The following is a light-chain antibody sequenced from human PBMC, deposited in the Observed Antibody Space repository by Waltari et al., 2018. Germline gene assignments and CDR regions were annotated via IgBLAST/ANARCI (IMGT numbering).Light chain of an antibody. CDR2: DVS. V-gene: IGLV2-14*03. CDR3: SSYTTSSTRV. J-gene: IGLJ3*02. CDR1: SSDVGGYNY. Sequence: QSALTQPASVSGSPGQSITISCTGTSSDVGGYNYVSWYQQHPGKAPKPIGYDVSTRPSGVCVRVSGSKSGNTASLTISGLQAEDEADYYCSSYTTSSTRVFGGGTKLTVL.